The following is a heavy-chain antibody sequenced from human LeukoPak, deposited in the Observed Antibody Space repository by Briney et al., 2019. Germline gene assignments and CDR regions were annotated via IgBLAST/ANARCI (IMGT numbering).Heavy chain of an antibody. D-gene: IGHD5-24*01. CDR2: INPNSGGT. CDR1: GYTFTGYY. V-gene: IGHV1-2*02. J-gene: IGHJ4*02. Sequence: ASVKVSCKASGYTFTGYYMHWVRQAPGQGLEWMGWINPNSGGTNYTRKFQGRVTMTRDTSISTAYMELSRLRSDDTAVYYCARAYSVATILLDYWGQGTLVTVSS. CDR3: ARAYSVATILLDY.